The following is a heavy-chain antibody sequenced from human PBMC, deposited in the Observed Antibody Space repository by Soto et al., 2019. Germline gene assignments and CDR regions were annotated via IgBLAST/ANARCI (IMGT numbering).Heavy chain of an antibody. CDR1: GFTFSSYA. J-gene: IGHJ4*02. CDR3: ARRGPGTYFDY. CDR2: ISGSGDST. D-gene: IGHD6-13*01. Sequence: GGSLRLSCAASGFTFSSYAMNWVRQAPVKGLEWVSVISGSGDSTYYADSVKGRFTISRDNSKNTLYLQMNSLRAEDTAVYYCARRGPGTYFDYWGQGTLVTVSS. V-gene: IGHV3-23*01.